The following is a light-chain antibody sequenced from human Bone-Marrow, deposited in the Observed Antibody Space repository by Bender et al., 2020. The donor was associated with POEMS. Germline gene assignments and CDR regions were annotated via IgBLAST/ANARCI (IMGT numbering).Light chain of an antibody. J-gene: IGLJ1*01. V-gene: IGLV3-21*02. CDR1: NIGSKS. CDR3: QVWDSSSAHYV. CDR2: DDG. Sequence: SYVLTQPPSVSVAPGQTASITCGGNNIGSKSVHWYQQKPGQAPVLVVYDDGDRPSGIPKRFSGSNSGNTATLTISRVEAGDEADYYCQVWDSSSAHYVFGPGTKVTVL.